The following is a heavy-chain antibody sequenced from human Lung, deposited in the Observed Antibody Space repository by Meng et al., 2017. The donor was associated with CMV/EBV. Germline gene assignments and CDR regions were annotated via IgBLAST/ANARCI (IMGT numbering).Heavy chain of an antibody. CDR2: ISGSGGST. CDR3: AKTVKLVVVAYFDY. Sequence: GGSXRLXXAASGFTFSSYAMSWVRQAPGKGLEWVSAISGSGGSTYYADSVKGRFTISRDNSKNTLYLQMNSLRAEDTAVYYCAKTVKLVVVAYFDYWGQGTLVTVSS. V-gene: IGHV3-23*01. J-gene: IGHJ4*02. CDR1: GFTFSSYA. D-gene: IGHD2-15*01.